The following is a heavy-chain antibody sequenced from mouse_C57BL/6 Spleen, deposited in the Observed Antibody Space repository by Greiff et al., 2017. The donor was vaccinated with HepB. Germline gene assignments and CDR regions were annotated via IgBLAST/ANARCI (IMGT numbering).Heavy chain of an antibody. CDR2: ISSGGSYT. Sequence: EVMLVESGGDLVKPGGSLKLSCAASGFTFSSYGMSWVRQTPDKRLEWVATISSGGSYTYYPDSVKGRFTISRDNAKNTLYLQMSSLKSEDTAMYYCARDSNYFDFDYWGQGTTLTVSS. CDR3: ARDSNYFDFDY. D-gene: IGHD2-5*01. CDR1: GFTFSSYG. V-gene: IGHV5-6*01. J-gene: IGHJ2*01.